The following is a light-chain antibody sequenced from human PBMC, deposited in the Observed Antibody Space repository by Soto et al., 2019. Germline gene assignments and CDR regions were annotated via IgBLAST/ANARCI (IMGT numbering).Light chain of an antibody. CDR3: LQHYSSPRT. J-gene: IGKJ1*01. CDR2: AAS. Sequence: DIQMTQSPSTLSASLGDTVTITFRASQGIRNDLSWYQQKPGKAPKRLIYAASSLHSGVPSRLRGSASGTELTIAISGMQTEDFATYYCLQHYSSPRTFGQGTKVDIK. V-gene: IGKV1-17*01. CDR1: QGIRND.